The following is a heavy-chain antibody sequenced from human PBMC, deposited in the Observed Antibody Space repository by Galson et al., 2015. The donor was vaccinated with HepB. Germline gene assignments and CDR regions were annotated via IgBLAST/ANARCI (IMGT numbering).Heavy chain of an antibody. CDR1: GFPFRSYG. J-gene: IGHJ3*01. Sequence: SLRLSCAASGFPFRSYGMTWVRQAPGKGPEWVSGISGSGGSTYYADSVKGRVTIARDNSKNTLYLQMNRLRVEDTAVYYCAKDDMESPYGGYALDVWGQGTMVTVSS. V-gene: IGHV3-23*01. D-gene: IGHD3-10*01. CDR3: AKDDMESPYGGYALDV. CDR2: ISGSGGST.